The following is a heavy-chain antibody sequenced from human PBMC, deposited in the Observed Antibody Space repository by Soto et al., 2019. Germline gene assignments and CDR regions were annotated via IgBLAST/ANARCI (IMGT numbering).Heavy chain of an antibody. CDR3: ARHPSDFWFDP. V-gene: IGHV4-39*01. D-gene: IGHD2-21*02. J-gene: IGHJ5*02. Sequence: QLQLQESGPGLVKPSETLSLTCSVSGGSISSSSYFWGWIRQPPGKGLEWIGSIYYSGSTYYNPSRKSRVTVSVDPSKNQSSLKLSSVTAADTAVYYCARHPSDFWFDPWGQGTLVTVSS. CDR2: IYYSGST. CDR1: GGSISSSSYF.